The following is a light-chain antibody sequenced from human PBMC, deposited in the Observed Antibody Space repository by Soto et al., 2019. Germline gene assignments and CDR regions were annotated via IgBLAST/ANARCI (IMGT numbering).Light chain of an antibody. CDR1: QSINSW. V-gene: IGKV1-5*03. CDR2: KAP. Sequence: DIQLTQSPSTLSASVGDRVTITCRASQSINSWLAWYQQKPGKVPKLMIFKAPSLQSGVPSRFSGSESGTEFTFTISSLQPDDFATYYCQQYNNFPWTFGQGTRVEIK. CDR3: QQYNNFPWT. J-gene: IGKJ1*01.